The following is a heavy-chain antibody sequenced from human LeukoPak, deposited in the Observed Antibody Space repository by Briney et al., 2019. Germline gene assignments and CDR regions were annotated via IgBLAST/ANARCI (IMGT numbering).Heavy chain of an antibody. CDR3: AKRGPRPGRWSDAFNI. CDR1: GFTFSNYD. CDR2: ISGSGGST. V-gene: IGHV3-23*01. Sequence: GGSLRLSCAASGFTFSNYDMNWVRQAPGKGLEWVSAISGSGGSTYYADSVKGRFTISRDNSKNTLYLQMNSLRAEDTAVYYCAKRGPRPGRWSDAFNIWGQGTMVTVSS. D-gene: IGHD4-23*01. J-gene: IGHJ3*02.